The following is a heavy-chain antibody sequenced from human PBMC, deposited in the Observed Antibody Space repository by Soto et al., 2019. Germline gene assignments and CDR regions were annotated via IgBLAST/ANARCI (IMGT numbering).Heavy chain of an antibody. D-gene: IGHD3-10*01. J-gene: IGHJ5*02. CDR3: ARGEEIGDDP. V-gene: IGHV3-7*01. CDR1: GLTFSSYW. CDR2: IREDGGEK. Sequence: EEQLVESGGGLVQPGGSLRLSCAASGLTFSSYWMTWVRQAPGKGLEWVANIREDGGEKNYVDSVKGRFTISRDNAKNSLYLQMNSLRVEDTAVYYCARGEEIGDDPWGQGTLVTVSS.